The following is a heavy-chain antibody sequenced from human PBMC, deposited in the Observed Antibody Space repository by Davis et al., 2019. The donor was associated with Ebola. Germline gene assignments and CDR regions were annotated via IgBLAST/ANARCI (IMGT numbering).Heavy chain of an antibody. Sequence: MPSETLSLTCTVSGGSISTYYWSWIRQPPGKGLEWIGYIYYTESTNYNPSLKSRVTISVDMSKNQFSLKMTSVTAADTAVYYCARGAHYYDSSGYDSWDQGTLVTVSS. CDR2: IYYTEST. J-gene: IGHJ4*02. CDR3: ARGAHYYDSSGYDS. V-gene: IGHV4-59*01. D-gene: IGHD3-22*01. CDR1: GGSISTYY.